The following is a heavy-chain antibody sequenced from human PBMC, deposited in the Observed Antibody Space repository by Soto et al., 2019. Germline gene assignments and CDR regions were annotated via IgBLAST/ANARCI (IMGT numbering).Heavy chain of an antibody. Sequence: SETLSLTCAVYGGSFSGYYWSWIRQPPGKGLEWIGEINHSGSTNYNPSLKSRVTISVDTSKNQFSLKLSSVTAADTAVYYCARELPSPYQLLPYYYFDYWGQGTLVTVSS. CDR1: GGSFSGYY. V-gene: IGHV4-34*01. D-gene: IGHD2-2*01. CDR2: INHSGST. J-gene: IGHJ4*02. CDR3: ARELPSPYQLLPYYYFDY.